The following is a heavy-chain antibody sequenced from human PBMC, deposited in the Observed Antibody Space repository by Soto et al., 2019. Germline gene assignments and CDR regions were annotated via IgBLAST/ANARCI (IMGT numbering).Heavy chain of an antibody. J-gene: IGHJ6*02. CDR2: LYTGGDT. CDR1: GFTVSSCY. Sequence: VGSLRLSCAASGFTVSSCYMTWVRQAPGKGLEWVSFLYTGGDTYYVDSVKGRFTISRDDSRNTLYLQMNSLRAEDTAVYYCARDPPSTNDYGLDVWGQGTTVTVSS. D-gene: IGHD5-12*01. CDR3: ARDPPSTNDYGLDV. V-gene: IGHV3-66*01.